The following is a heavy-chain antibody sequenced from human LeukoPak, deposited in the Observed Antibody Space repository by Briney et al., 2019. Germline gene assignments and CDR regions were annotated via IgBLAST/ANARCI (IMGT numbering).Heavy chain of an antibody. CDR1: GFTFSSYA. D-gene: IGHD4-17*01. CDR2: ISGSGGST. V-gene: IGHV3-23*01. Sequence: SGGSLRLSCAASGFTFSSYAMSWVRQAPGKGLEWVSAISGSGGSTYYADSVKGRFTISRDNSKNTLYLQMNSLRAEDTAVYYCARGTPDDYGDYGFDYWGQGTLVTVSS. CDR3: ARGTPDDYGDYGFDY. J-gene: IGHJ4*02.